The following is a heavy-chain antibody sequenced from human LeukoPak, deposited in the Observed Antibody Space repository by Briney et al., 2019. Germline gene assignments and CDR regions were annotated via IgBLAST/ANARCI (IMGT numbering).Heavy chain of an antibody. CDR1: GGSISRYY. Sequence: SETLSLTCTVSGGSISRYYWSWIRQPAGKGLEWIGRIYTSGNTIYNPSLKSRVTISVDTSKNQVSLKLSSVTAADTAVYYCATSRFSGGLGRFDPWGQGTLVTVSS. V-gene: IGHV4-4*07. CDR3: ATSRFSGGLGRFDP. D-gene: IGHD3-10*01. J-gene: IGHJ5*02. CDR2: IYTSGNT.